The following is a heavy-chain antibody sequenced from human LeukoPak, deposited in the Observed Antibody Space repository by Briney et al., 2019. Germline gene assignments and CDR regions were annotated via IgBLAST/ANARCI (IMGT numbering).Heavy chain of an antibody. CDR2: IKQDGSEK. D-gene: IGHD1-26*01. CDR1: GFAFSSYW. V-gene: IGHV3-7*01. Sequence: GGSLRLSCAASGFAFSSYWMSWVRQAPGKGLEWVASIKQDGSEKYYVDSVKGRFTISRDNAKNTLYLQMNSLRAEDTAVYYCARRGATRVAFDIWGQGTMVTVSS. J-gene: IGHJ3*02. CDR3: ARRGATRVAFDI.